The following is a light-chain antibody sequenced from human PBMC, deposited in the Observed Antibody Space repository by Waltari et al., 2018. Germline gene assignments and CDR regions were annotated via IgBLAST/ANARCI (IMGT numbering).Light chain of an antibody. CDR1: KLGRKY. Sequence: SFELTQSPSVSVSLGQTATITCAGDKLGRKYVSWYNQKPGQSPVLVIYQDNRRPSWIPERFSGSNSGSTATLTISGTQAMDEADYYCQAWDSTTAVFGGGTKLTVL. J-gene: IGLJ2*01. V-gene: IGLV3-1*01. CDR3: QAWDSTTAV. CDR2: QDN.